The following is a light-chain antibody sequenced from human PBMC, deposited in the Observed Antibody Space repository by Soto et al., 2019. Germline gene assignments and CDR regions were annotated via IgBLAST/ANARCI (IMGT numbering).Light chain of an antibody. V-gene: IGKV3-20*01. Sequence: EIVLTQSPGTLSLSPGERATLSCRASQSVSSSYLAWYQQKPGQAPRLLIYGASSRATGIPDRFSGSGSGTDFTLTISRLEPEDFAVYYCQQYGSSPDASTFGQGTKVDIK. J-gene: IGKJ1*01. CDR3: QQYGSSPDAST. CDR2: GAS. CDR1: QSVSSSY.